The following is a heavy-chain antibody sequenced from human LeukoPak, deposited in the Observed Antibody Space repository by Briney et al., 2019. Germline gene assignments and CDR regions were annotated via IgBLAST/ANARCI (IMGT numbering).Heavy chain of an antibody. J-gene: IGHJ6*03. Sequence: ASVKVSCKASGGTFSSYAISWVRQAPGQGLEWMGGIIPIFGTANYAQKFQGRVTITADESTSTAYMELSSLRSEDTAVYYCARGRSIGDFWSERQGYYYYYMDVWGKGTTVTVS. CDR1: GGTFSSYA. CDR3: ARGRSIGDFWSERQGYYYYYMDV. V-gene: IGHV1-69*13. CDR2: IIPIFGTA. D-gene: IGHD3-3*01.